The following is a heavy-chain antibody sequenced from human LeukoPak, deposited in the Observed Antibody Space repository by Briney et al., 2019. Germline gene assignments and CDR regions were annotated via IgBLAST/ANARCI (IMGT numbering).Heavy chain of an antibody. CDR2: INHSGST. D-gene: IGHD3-22*01. V-gene: IGHV4-34*01. CDR3: ARGSGGYYSFDP. Sequence: SETLSLTCAVYGVSFSGYYWSWIRQPPGKGLEWIGEINHSGSTNYNPSLKSRVTISVDTSKNQFSLKLSSVTAADTAVYYCARGSGGYYSFDPWGQGTLVTVSS. CDR1: GVSFSGYY. J-gene: IGHJ5*02.